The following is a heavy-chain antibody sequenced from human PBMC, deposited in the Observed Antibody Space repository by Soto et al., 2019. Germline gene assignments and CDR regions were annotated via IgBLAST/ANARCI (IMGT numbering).Heavy chain of an antibody. CDR1: GYSFTSYG. CDR2: IFPYNGNT. Sequence: QVPLVQSGAEVKKAGASLKVSCKASGYSFTSYGISWVRQAPGQGLEWVGWIFPYNGNTNYAKKLQARVTMTTDTSTNTAYMELRSLRSDDTAVYYCARDQNRFYSMDVWGQGTTVTVSS. V-gene: IGHV1-18*01. J-gene: IGHJ6*02. CDR3: ARDQNRFYSMDV.